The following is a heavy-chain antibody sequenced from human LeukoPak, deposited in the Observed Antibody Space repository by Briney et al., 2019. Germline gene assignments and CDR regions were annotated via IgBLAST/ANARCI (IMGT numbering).Heavy chain of an antibody. Sequence: SETLSLTCTVSGGSISSGSYYWSWIRQPAGKGLEWIGRIYTSGSTNYNPSLKSRVTISVDTSKNQFSLKLSSVTAADTAVYYCARVRHYGSGTNGDYFDYWGQGTLVTVSS. CDR3: ARVRHYGSGTNGDYFDY. J-gene: IGHJ4*02. CDR2: IYTSGST. V-gene: IGHV4-61*02. D-gene: IGHD3-10*01. CDR1: GGSISSGSYY.